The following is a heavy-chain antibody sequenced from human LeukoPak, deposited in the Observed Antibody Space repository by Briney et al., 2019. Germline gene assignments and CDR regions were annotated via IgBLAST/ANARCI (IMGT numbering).Heavy chain of an antibody. CDR1: GYTFTSYG. Sequence: GASVKVSCKASGYTFTSYGISWVRQAPGQGLEWMGGIIPIVGTANYAQKFQGRVTITADESTSTAYMELSSLRSEDTAVYYCARDGYYDSSGPEENHYFDYWGQGTLVTVSS. CDR3: ARDGYYDSSGPEENHYFDY. V-gene: IGHV1-69*13. CDR2: IIPIVGTA. J-gene: IGHJ4*02. D-gene: IGHD3-22*01.